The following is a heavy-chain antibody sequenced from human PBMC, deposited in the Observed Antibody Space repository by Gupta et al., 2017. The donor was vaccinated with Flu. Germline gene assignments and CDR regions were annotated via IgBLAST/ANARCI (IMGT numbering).Heavy chain of an antibody. Sequence: APGKGLEWVAVISYDGSNKYYADSVKGRFTISRDKSKNTLYLQMNSLRAEDTAVYYCARVGNKVDTAMVPQCSLRGDPPQIGGQGTLVTVSS. V-gene: IGHV3-30-3*01. D-gene: IGHD5-18*01. CDR2: ISYDGSNK. J-gene: IGHJ4*02. CDR3: ARVGNKVDTAMVPQCSLRGDPPQI.